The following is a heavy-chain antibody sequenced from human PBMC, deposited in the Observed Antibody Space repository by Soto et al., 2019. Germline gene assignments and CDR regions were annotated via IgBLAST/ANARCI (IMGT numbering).Heavy chain of an antibody. D-gene: IGHD3-22*01. CDR3: ARSSGYATPLDQ. V-gene: IGHV4-59*01. Sequence: QVQLQESGPGLVKPSETLSLTCSVSGGSMNTFYWSWVRQSPGKGLEWIGYIYFRGTTYYHPSLQSRVSISIDMSQNQFSLKLNSMTTADTAVYYCARSSGYATPLDQWGQGTLVTVSS. J-gene: IGHJ4*02. CDR1: GGSMNTFY. CDR2: IYFRGTT.